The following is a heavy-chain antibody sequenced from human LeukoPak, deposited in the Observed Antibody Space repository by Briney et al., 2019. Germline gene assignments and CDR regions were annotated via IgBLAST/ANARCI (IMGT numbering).Heavy chain of an antibody. CDR3: ARDPNLSHYYDSSGYYPNWLDP. V-gene: IGHV3-74*01. D-gene: IGHD3-22*01. Sequence: GGSLRLSCVASGFNFNDYWMHWVRQAPGKGLVWVSHINTDGSRTNYADSVKGRFTISRDNAKNTLYLQMNSLRAEDTAVYYCARDPNLSHYYDSSGYYPNWLDPWGQGTLVTVSS. CDR2: INTDGSRT. J-gene: IGHJ5*02. CDR1: GFNFNDYW.